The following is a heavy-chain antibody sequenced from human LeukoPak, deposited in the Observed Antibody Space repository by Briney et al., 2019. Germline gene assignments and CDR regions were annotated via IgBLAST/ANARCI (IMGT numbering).Heavy chain of an antibody. Sequence: ASVKVSCKASGYTFTGYYMHWVRQAPGQGLEWMGWISAYNGNTNYAQKLQGRVTMTTDTSTSTAYMELRSLRSDDTAVYYCARARGHSSGWYGFDYWGQGTLVTVSS. J-gene: IGHJ4*02. D-gene: IGHD6-19*01. CDR1: GYTFTGYY. CDR2: ISAYNGNT. V-gene: IGHV1-18*04. CDR3: ARARGHSSGWYGFDY.